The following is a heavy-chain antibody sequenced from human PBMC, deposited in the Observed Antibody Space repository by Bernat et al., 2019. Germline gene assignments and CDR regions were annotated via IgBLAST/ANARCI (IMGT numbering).Heavy chain of an antibody. CDR1: GFTSSTYE. V-gene: IGHV3-48*03. CDR2: IDSSGSTT. CDR3: AREPFTYGVQFDY. J-gene: IGHJ4*02. D-gene: IGHD4-17*01. Sequence: EVQSVESGGGLVQSGGSLRLSCAASGFTSSTYEMNWVRQAPGKGLERATYIDSSGSTTYHAVSVKGRFTISRDNAKNSLYLQMNSLSAEDTAVYYCAREPFTYGVQFDYWGQGTLVTVSS.